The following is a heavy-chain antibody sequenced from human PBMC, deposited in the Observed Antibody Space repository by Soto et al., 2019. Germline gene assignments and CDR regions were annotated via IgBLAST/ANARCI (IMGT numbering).Heavy chain of an antibody. Sequence: GASVKVSCKASGGTFSSYAISWVRQAPGQGLEWMGGIIPIFGTANYAQKFQGRVTITADESTSTAYMELSSLRSEDTAVYYCAREHTYYYDSSGYLNWFDPWGQGTLVTVSS. CDR1: GGTFSSYA. CDR2: IIPIFGTA. D-gene: IGHD3-22*01. V-gene: IGHV1-69*13. J-gene: IGHJ5*02. CDR3: AREHTYYYDSSGYLNWFDP.